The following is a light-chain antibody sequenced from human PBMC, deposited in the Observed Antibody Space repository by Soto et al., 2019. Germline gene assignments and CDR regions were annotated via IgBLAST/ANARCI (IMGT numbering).Light chain of an antibody. V-gene: IGLV2-14*03. CDR1: SSDVGGYNF. Sequence: QSALTQPASVFGSPGQSITISCTGTSSDVGGYNFVSWYQQHPGKAPKIMIYEVSNRPSGVSNRFSGSKSGNTASLTISGLQPEDEADYYCSSYTTSSTVVFGTGTKVTVL. CDR2: EVS. J-gene: IGLJ1*01. CDR3: SSYTTSSTVV.